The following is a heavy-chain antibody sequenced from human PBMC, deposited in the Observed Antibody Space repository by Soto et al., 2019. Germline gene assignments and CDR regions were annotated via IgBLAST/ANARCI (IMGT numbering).Heavy chain of an antibody. D-gene: IGHD3-22*01. CDR3: AKAPISLDGSGYYFASFDY. CDR1: EFTFSSYA. J-gene: IGHJ4*01. CDR2: LSGSGSGS. Sequence: GGSLRLSCAASEFTFSSYAMNWVRQAPGKGLEWVSTLSGSGSGSYYPDSLRGRFTISRDNSKNTLYLQMNNLRAEDTAVYYCAKAPISLDGSGYYFASFDYWGHGTRVTVSS. V-gene: IGHV3-23*01.